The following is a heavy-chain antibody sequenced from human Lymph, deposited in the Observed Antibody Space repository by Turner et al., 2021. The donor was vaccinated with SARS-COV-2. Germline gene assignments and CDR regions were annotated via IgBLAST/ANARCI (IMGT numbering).Heavy chain of an antibody. V-gene: IGHV1-2*02. Sequence: VQLVQSGADVHKPGASVQVSFKASGYTFTGHYMHWVRQAPGQGVEWMGWINPNSGDTNYAQKFQGRVTMTRDTSISTVYMELSRLRSDDTAVYYCARGASVTPDRYYYYYYGMDVWGQGTTVTVSS. D-gene: IGHD4-17*01. CDR2: INPNSGDT. CDR3: ARGASVTPDRYYYYYYGMDV. CDR1: GYTFTGHY. J-gene: IGHJ6*02.